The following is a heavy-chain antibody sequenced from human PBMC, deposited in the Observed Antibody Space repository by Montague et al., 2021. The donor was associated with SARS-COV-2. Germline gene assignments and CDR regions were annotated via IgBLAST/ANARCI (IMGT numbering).Heavy chain of an antibody. CDR2: ISHDESNH. J-gene: IGHJ4*01. V-gene: IGHV3-30*04. CDR3: AREGYRSGSFYIDY. D-gene: IGHD1-26*01. Sequence: SLRLSCAASRLPFNGYAMHWVRQAPGKGLEWLTFISHDESNHRYADSVKGRFTISRDNSKNTLYLQMDSLRPEDTAVYNCAREGYRSGSFYIDYWGRGTLVTVSS. CDR1: RLPFNGYA.